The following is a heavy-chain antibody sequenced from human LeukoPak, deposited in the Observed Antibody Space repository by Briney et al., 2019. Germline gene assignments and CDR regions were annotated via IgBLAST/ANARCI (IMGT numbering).Heavy chain of an antibody. J-gene: IGHJ5*02. Sequence: SETLSLTCAVSGYSISSGYYWGWIRQPPGKGREWIGSIYHSGSTYYNPSLKSRVTISVDTSKNQFSLKLSSVTAADTAVYYCARTPYCSSASCSRFDPWGQGTLVTVSS. D-gene: IGHD2-2*01. CDR1: GYSISSGYY. V-gene: IGHV4-38-2*01. CDR3: ARTPYCSSASCSRFDP. CDR2: IYHSGST.